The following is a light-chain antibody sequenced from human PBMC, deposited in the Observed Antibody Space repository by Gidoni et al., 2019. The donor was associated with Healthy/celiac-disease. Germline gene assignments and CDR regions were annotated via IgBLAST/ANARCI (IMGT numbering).Light chain of an antibody. J-gene: IGKJ3*01. V-gene: IGKV3-20*01. CDR3: QQYGSSLFT. Sequence: EIVLTQSPGTLSLSPGARATLSCRASQSVSSSYLAWYQQKPGQAPRLLIYGASSRATGIPDRFSGSGSGTDFTLTISRLEPEDFAVYYCQQYGSSLFTFGPXTKVDIK. CDR1: QSVSSSY. CDR2: GAS.